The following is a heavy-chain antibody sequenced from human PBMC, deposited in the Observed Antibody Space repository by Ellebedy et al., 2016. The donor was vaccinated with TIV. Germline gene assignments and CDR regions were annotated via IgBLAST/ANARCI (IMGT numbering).Heavy chain of an antibody. CDR2: IYYSGST. V-gene: IGHV4-61*08. J-gene: IGHJ4*02. CDR1: GGSISSGGYY. D-gene: IGHD2-8*01. Sequence: SETLSLXXTVSGGSISSGGYYWSWIRQPPGKGLEWIGYIYYSGSTNYNPSLKSRVTISVDTSKNQFSLKLSSVTAADTAVYYCARVDWGMDYWGQGTLVTVSS. CDR3: ARVDWGMDY.